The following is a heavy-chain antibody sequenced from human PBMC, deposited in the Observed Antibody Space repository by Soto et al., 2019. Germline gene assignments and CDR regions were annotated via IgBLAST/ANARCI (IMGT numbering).Heavy chain of an antibody. CDR2: IFYSGST. J-gene: IGHJ5*02. Sequence: QLQLLESGPGLVKASETLSLTCNVSGGSISTSRSYWAWIRQPPGKGLEWLANIFYSGSTYYNPSFASRVTVSVDPSKNEFSLKWTSVTAADTAVYYCARQPTTGDTDLWFDPWGQGTLVTVSS. D-gene: IGHD2-21*01. CDR3: ARQPTTGDTDLWFDP. V-gene: IGHV4-39*01. CDR1: GGSISTSRSY.